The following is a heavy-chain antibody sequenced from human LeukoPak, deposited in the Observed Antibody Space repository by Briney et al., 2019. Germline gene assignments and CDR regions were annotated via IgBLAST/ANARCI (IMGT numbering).Heavy chain of an antibody. CDR2: ISYDGGNK. Sequence: GGSLRLSCAVSGFTFSGFWMSWSRQAPGKGLEWVAVISYDGGNKYYADSVKGRFTISRDNSKNTLYLQMNSLRTEDTAVYYCARGDSLVVVLPEFDYWGQGTLVTVSS. J-gene: IGHJ4*02. D-gene: IGHD3-22*01. V-gene: IGHV3-30-3*01. CDR1: GFTFSGFW. CDR3: ARGDSLVVVLPEFDY.